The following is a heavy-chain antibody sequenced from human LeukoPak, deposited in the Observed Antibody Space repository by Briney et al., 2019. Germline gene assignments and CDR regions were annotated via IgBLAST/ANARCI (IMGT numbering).Heavy chain of an antibody. J-gene: IGHJ3*02. CDR2: INPNSGGT. CDR1: GYTFTGYY. V-gene: IGHV1-2*04. Sequence: ASVKVSYKASGYTFTGYYMHWVRQAPGQGLEWMGWINPNSGGTNYAQKFQGWVTMTRDTSISTAYMELSRLRSDDTAVYYCARAGYSGSDAFDIWGQGTMVTVSS. CDR3: ARAGYSGSDAFDI. D-gene: IGHD5-12*01.